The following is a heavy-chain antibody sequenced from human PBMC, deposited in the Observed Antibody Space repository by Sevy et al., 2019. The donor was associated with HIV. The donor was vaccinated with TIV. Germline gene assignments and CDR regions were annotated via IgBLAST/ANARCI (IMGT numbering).Heavy chain of an antibody. D-gene: IGHD6-19*01. CDR2: INPNSGGT. CDR1: GYTFTGYY. V-gene: IGHV1-2*06. CDR3: ARDGSGIRLDAFDI. Sequence: ASVKVSCKASGYTFTGYYMHWVRQAPGQGLEWMGRINPNSGGTNYAQKFQGRFTMTRDTSISTAYMELSRLRSDDTAVYYCARDGSGIRLDAFDIWGQGTMVTVSS. J-gene: IGHJ3*02.